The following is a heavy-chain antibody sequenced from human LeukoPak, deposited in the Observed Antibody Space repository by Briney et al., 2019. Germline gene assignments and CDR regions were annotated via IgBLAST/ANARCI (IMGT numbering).Heavy chain of an antibody. CDR1: GFTFSSYE. CDR3: ARDSGTSYKMTAPFDY. D-gene: IGHD2-2*01. V-gene: IGHV3-48*03. CDR2: ISSSGSTI. Sequence: GGSLRLSCAASGFTFSSYEMNWVRQAPGKGLEWVSYISSSGSTIYYADSVKGRFTISRDNAKNSLYLQMNSLRAEDTAVYYCARDSGTSYKMTAPFDYWGQGTLVTVSS. J-gene: IGHJ4*02.